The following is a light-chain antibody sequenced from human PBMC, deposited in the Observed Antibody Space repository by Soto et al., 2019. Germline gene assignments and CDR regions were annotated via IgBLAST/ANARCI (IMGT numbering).Light chain of an antibody. J-gene: IGLJ1*01. Sequence: QSALTQPPSASGSPGQPVTISCTGTSSDVGGYNYVSWFQQHPGKAPKLIIHEVNQRPSGVPERFSSSKSGNTASLTVSGLQAEEEGTYYCYSYGGYNYVVFGTGTKLTVL. CDR3: YSYGGYNYVV. CDR2: EVN. CDR1: SSDVGGYNY. V-gene: IGLV2-8*01.